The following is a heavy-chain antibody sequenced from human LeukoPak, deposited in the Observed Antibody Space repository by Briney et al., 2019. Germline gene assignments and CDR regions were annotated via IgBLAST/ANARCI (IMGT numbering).Heavy chain of an antibody. CDR2: IYTSGST. D-gene: IGHD3-22*01. CDR3: ARDTRYYDSSGYYYYYYYMDV. V-gene: IGHV4-61*02. Sequence: SETLSLTCTVSGGSISSGSYYWSWIRQPAGKGLEWIGRIYTSGSTNYNPSLKSRVTISVDTSKNQFSLKLSSVTAADTAVYYCARDTRYYDSSGYYYYYYYMDVWGKGTTVTVSS. J-gene: IGHJ6*03. CDR1: GGSISSGSYY.